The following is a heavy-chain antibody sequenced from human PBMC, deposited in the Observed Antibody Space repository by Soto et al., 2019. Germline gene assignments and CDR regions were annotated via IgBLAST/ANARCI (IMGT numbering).Heavy chain of an antibody. D-gene: IGHD2-8*01. V-gene: IGHV4-34*01. CDR1: GGSFSGYY. J-gene: IGHJ5*02. CDR3: ARNRDCTRPGCIVGWFDP. CDR2: INHSGST. Sequence: SETLSPTCAVYGGSFSGYYWSWIRQPPGKGLEWIGEINHSGSTNHNPSLKSRVTISVDKSKNQFYLDLNSVTAADTAMYYCARNRDCTRPGCIVGWFDPWGAGTLVTVSS.